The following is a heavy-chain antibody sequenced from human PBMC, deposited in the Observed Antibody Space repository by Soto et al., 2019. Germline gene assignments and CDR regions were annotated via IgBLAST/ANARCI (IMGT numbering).Heavy chain of an antibody. V-gene: IGHV3-21*01. Sequence: GGSLRLSCAASGFTFSSYSMNWVRQAPGKGLEWVSSISSSSSYIYYADSVKGRFTISRDNAKNSLYLQMNSLRAEDTAVYYCARDYSGSYSSAFDIWGQGTMVTVSS. J-gene: IGHJ3*02. CDR2: ISSSSSYI. CDR3: ARDYSGSYSSAFDI. D-gene: IGHD1-26*01. CDR1: GFTFSSYS.